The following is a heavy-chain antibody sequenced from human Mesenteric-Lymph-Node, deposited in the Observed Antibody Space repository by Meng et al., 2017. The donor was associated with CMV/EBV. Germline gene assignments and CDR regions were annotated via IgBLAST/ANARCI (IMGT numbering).Heavy chain of an antibody. D-gene: IGHD2-2*01. V-gene: IGHV3-30*02. J-gene: IGHJ4*02. CDR2: IWYDGSNK. Sequence: GESLKISCAASGFTFSRYGMHWVRQAPGKGLEWVAVIWYDGSNKYYADSVKGRFTISRDNSKNTLYLQMNSLRAEDTALYYCAKDMGVVPAAMGYWGQGTLVTVSS. CDR1: GFTFSRYG. CDR3: AKDMGVVPAAMGY.